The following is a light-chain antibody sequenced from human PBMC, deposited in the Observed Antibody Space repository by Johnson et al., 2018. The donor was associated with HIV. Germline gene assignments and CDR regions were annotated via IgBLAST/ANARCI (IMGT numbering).Light chain of an antibody. CDR1: SSNIGNNY. J-gene: IGLJ1*01. V-gene: IGLV1-51*01. CDR3: GTWDNSLSTGAV. Sequence: QSVLTQPPSVSAAPGQKVTISCSGSSSNIGNNYVSWYQQVPGTAPKLLIYDNNKRPSGIPDRFSGSKSGTSATLGIAGLQTGDEADYYCGTWDNSLSTGAVFVAATKVTVL. CDR2: DNN.